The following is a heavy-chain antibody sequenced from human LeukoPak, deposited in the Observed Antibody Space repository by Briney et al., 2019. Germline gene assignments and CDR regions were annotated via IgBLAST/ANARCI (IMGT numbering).Heavy chain of an antibody. V-gene: IGHV1-69*04. Sequence: SVKVSCKASGGTFSSYAISWVRQAPGQGLEWMGRTIPIFGIANYAQKFQGRVTITADKSTSTAYMELSSLRSEDTAVYYCARCDVDIVATIGFDPWGQGTLVTVSS. CDR1: GGTFSSYA. D-gene: IGHD5-12*01. CDR2: TIPIFGIA. J-gene: IGHJ5*02. CDR3: ARCDVDIVATIGFDP.